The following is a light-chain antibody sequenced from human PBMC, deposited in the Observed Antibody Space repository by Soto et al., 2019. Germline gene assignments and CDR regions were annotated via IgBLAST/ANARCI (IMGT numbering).Light chain of an antibody. J-gene: IGLJ2*01. V-gene: IGLV2-14*01. Sequence: QSALTQPASVSGSPGQSVTISCTGTISDIGGYDYVAWYQQHPGKAPKLIIYDVTNRPSGFSSRFSGSKSGNKASLTISGLQAEDEADYYCSSYAGSRTLVFGGGTKLTVL. CDR3: SSYAGSRTLV. CDR2: DVT. CDR1: ISDIGGYDY.